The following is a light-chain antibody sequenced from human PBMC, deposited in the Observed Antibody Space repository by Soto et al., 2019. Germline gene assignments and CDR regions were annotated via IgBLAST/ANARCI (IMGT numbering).Light chain of an antibody. V-gene: IGLV1-44*01. CDR1: SSNIGSST. J-gene: IGLJ1*01. CDR3: AAWDDSLNGHYA. CDR2: SND. Sequence: QSVLTQPPSASGTPGQRVTISCSGNSSNIGSSTVNWYQQLPGTAPKLLIDSNDQRPSGVPDRFSASKSGTSASLAISGLQSEDEADYYCAAWDDSLNGHYAFGTVTKLTVL.